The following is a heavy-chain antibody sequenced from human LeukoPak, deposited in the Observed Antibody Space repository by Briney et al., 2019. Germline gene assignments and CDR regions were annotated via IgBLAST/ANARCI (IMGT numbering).Heavy chain of an antibody. J-gene: IGHJ4*02. CDR1: GYTFTSYD. Sequence: GASVKDSCKASGYTFTSYDINGVRQATGRGVGWMGWMSRNSGKTAYAQKCQVRVTITRNTSISTAYMELSSLRSEDTAVYYCATHYDFWSDYGYWGQGTLVTVSS. D-gene: IGHD3-3*01. CDR3: ATHYDFWSDYGY. V-gene: IGHV1-8*03. CDR2: MSRNSGKT.